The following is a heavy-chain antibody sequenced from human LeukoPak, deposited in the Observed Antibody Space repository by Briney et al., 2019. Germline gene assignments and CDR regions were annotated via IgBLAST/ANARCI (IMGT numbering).Heavy chain of an antibody. CDR2: ISGSGGST. CDR3: AKDNEVGATLFYFGDY. J-gene: IGHJ4*02. D-gene: IGHD1-26*01. V-gene: IGHV3-23*01. Sequence: QPGGSLRLSCAASGFTFSSYAMSWVRQAPGKGLEWASAISGSGGSTYYADSVKGRFTISRDNSKNTLYLQMNSLRAEDTAVYYCAKDNEVGATLFYFGDYWGQGTLVTVSS. CDR1: GFTFSSYA.